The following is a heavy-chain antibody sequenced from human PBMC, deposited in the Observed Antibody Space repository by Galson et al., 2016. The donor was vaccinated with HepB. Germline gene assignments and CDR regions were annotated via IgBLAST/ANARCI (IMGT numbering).Heavy chain of an antibody. J-gene: IGHJ2*01. CDR3: ARDAGGPFDL. CDR2: FYFSGNT. D-gene: IGHD3-16*01. V-gene: IGHV4-59*01. Sequence: AYFYFSGNTNYNPSLRSRVTVSFDTSKNQLSLKLNSVAAADTAVYYCARDAGGPFDLWGRGTLVAVSS.